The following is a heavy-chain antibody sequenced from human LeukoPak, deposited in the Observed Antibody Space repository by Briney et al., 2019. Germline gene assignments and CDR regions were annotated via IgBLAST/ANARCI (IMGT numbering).Heavy chain of an antibody. CDR3: ARGKDYYGSGSYYKGYYFDY. D-gene: IGHD3-10*01. Sequence: ASVKVSCKASGYTFTSYYMHWVRQAPGQGLEWMGIINPSGGSTSYAQKFQGRVTMTRDTFTSTVYMELSSLRSEDTAVYYCARGKDYYGSGSYYKGYYFDYWGQGTLVTVSS. CDR2: INPSGGST. V-gene: IGHV1-46*01. CDR1: GYTFTSYY. J-gene: IGHJ4*02.